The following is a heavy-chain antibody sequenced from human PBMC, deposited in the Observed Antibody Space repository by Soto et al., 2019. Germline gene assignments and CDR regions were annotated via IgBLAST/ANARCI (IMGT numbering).Heavy chain of an antibody. Sequence: GGSLRLSCAASGFTFSSYSMNWVRQAPGKGLEWVSYISSSSSTIYYADSVKGRFTISRDNAKNSLYLQMNSLRDEDTAVYYCARVGKYSSSSPIDYWGQGTLVTVSS. CDR1: GFTFSSYS. CDR3: ARVGKYSSSSPIDY. CDR2: ISSSSSTI. V-gene: IGHV3-48*02. D-gene: IGHD6-6*01. J-gene: IGHJ4*02.